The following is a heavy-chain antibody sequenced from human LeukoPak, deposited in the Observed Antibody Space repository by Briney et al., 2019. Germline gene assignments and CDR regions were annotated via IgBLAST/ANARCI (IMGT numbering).Heavy chain of an antibody. CDR2: INTNTGNP. D-gene: IGHD6-13*01. Sequence: ASVKVSCKASRCTFTSYTINWVRQAPGQGLEWMGWINTNTGNPTYAQGFTGRFVFSSDTSVSMAYPQISSLKSEDTAVYYCTRSAVGRADYWGQGTLVTVSS. CDR1: RCTFTSYT. CDR3: TRSAVGRADY. V-gene: IGHV7-4-1*04. J-gene: IGHJ4*02.